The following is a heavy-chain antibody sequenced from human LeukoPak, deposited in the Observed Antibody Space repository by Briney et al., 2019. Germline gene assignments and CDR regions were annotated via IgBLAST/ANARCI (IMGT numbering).Heavy chain of an antibody. Sequence: SVKVSCKASGGTFSSYAISWMRQAPGQGLEWMGRIIPILGIANYAQKFQGRVTITADKSTSTAYMELSSLRSEDTAVYYCARVPTAVDTAMVTAYWGQGTLVTGSS. CDR1: GGTFSSYA. CDR3: ARVPTAVDTAMVTAY. CDR2: IIPILGIA. V-gene: IGHV1-69*04. D-gene: IGHD5-18*01. J-gene: IGHJ4*02.